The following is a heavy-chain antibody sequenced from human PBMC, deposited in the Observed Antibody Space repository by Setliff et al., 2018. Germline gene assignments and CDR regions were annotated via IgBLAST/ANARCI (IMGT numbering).Heavy chain of an antibody. CDR2: ISPYTGNT. J-gene: IGHJ3*02. CDR1: GYTFINFG. CDR3: VRDLNRWFGEFAFDS. V-gene: IGHV1-18*01. Sequence: EASVKVSCKASGYTFINFGISWVRQAPGQGLEWVGWISPYTGNTYYAPRLQDRVTLTADTSTNTAYMELRSLISDDTAVYYCVRDLNRWFGEFAFDSWGQGTMVTVSS. D-gene: IGHD3-10*01.